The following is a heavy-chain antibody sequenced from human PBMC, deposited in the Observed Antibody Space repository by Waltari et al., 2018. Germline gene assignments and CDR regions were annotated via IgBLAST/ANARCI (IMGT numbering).Heavy chain of an antibody. V-gene: IGHV1-69-2*01. J-gene: IGHJ6*03. CDR1: GYTFTDYY. CDR2: VDPEDGET. CDR3: ATSRNWNHEYYYYYMDV. Sequence: EVQLVQSGAEVKKPGATVKISCKASGYTFTDYYMHWVQQAPGKGLEWMGRVDPEDGETIYAEKFQGRVTITADTSTDTAYMELSSLRSEDTAVYYCATSRNWNHEYYYYYMDVWGKGTTVTVSS. D-gene: IGHD1-1*01.